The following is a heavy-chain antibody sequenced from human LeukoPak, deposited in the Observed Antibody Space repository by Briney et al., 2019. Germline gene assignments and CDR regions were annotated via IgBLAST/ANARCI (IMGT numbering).Heavy chain of an antibody. CDR2: IIPIFGTA. D-gene: IGHD6-13*01. CDR1: GGTFSSYA. CDR3: ARFSSWYKDEYFQH. J-gene: IGHJ1*01. V-gene: IGHV1-69*06. Sequence: SVTVSFKASGGTFSSYAISWVRQAPGQGLEWMGRIIPIFGTANYAQKFQGRVTITADKSTSTAYMELSSLRSEDTAVYYCARFSSWYKDEYFQHWGQGTLVTVSS.